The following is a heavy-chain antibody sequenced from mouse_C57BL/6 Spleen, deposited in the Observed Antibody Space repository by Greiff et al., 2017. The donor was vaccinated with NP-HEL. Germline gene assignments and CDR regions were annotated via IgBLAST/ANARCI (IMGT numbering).Heavy chain of an antibody. CDR2: IDPSDSYT. D-gene: IGHD6-1*01. Sequence: QVQLQQPGAELVKPGASVKLSCKASGYTFTSYWMQWVKQRPGQGLEWIGEIDPSDSYTNYNQKFKGKATLTVDTSSSTAYMQLSSLTSEDSAVYYCARRSLADYAMDDWGQGTSVTVSS. V-gene: IGHV1-50*01. CDR3: ARRSLADYAMDD. J-gene: IGHJ4*01. CDR1: GYTFTSYW.